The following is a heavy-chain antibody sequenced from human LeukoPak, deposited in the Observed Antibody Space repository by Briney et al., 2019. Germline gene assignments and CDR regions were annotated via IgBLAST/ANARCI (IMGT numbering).Heavy chain of an antibody. D-gene: IGHD6-13*01. J-gene: IGHJ4*02. Sequence: GGSLRLSCAVSGFTFSSYAMHWVRQAPGKGLEWVAVISYDGSNKYYADSVKGRFTISRDNSKNTLYLQMNSLRAEDTAVYYCAREGGDLEQQLAYYFDYWGQGTLVTVSS. CDR1: GFTFSSYA. CDR2: ISYDGSNK. V-gene: IGHV3-30*04. CDR3: AREGGDLEQQLAYYFDY.